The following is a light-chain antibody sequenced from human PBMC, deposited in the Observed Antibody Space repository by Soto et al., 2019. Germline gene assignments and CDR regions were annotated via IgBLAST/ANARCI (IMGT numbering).Light chain of an antibody. V-gene: IGKV1-5*03. J-gene: IGKJ3*01. CDR3: QQYNSYPLT. CDR2: KAS. Sequence: DIQMTQSPSTLSASVGDRVIITCRASQSISTWLAWFQQKPGKAPNLLIYKASNLEIGVPSRFSGSGSGTEFTLTISSLQPDDFATYYCQQYNSYPLTFGPGTKVDIK. CDR1: QSISTW.